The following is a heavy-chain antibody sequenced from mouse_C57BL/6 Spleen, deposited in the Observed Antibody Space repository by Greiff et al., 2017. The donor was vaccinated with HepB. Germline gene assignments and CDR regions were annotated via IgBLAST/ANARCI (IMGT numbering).Heavy chain of an antibody. V-gene: IGHV5-16*01. CDR1: GFTFSDYY. CDR3: ARDRGCGPWYFDV. D-gene: IGHD3-3*01. J-gene: IGHJ1*03. CDR2: INYDGSST. Sequence: EVQLVESEGGLVQPGSSMKLSCTASGFTFSDYYMAWVRQVPEKGLEWVANINYDGSSTYYLDSLKSRFIISRDNAKNILYLQMSSLKSEDTAKYCCARDRGCGPWYFDVWGTGTTVTVSS.